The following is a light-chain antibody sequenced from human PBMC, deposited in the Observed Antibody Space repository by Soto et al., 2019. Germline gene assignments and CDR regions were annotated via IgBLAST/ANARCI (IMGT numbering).Light chain of an antibody. Sequence: QSALAQPASVSGSPGQAITVSCSGTSSDIGAHNFVSWYQQHPGKAPKLIIYEVINRPSGVSDRFSGSKSGNTASLTTSGLQSEDEADYYCNSYTTSNTFVFGGGTKVTVL. V-gene: IGLV2-14*03. J-gene: IGLJ1*01. CDR3: NSYTTSNTFV. CDR2: EVI. CDR1: SSDIGAHNF.